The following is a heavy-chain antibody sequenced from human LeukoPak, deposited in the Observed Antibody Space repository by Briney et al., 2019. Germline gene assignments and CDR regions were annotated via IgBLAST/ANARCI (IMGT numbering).Heavy chain of an antibody. CDR3: TTVEIAVAGPSLDY. V-gene: IGHV3-15*01. J-gene: IGHJ4*02. D-gene: IGHD6-19*01. CDR1: GFTFSNAW. CDR2: IKSKTDGGTT. Sequence: TGGSLRLSCAASGFTFSNAWMSWVRQAPGKGLEWVGRIKSKTDGGTTDYAAPVKGRFTISRDDSKNTLYLQMNSLKTEDTAVYYCTTVEIAVAGPSLDYWGQGTLVTVSS.